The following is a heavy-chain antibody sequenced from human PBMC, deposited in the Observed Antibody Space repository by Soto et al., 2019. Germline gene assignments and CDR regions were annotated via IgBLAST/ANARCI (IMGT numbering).Heavy chain of an antibody. V-gene: IGHV5-10-1*01. CDR3: ARVLSEHNDY. CDR1: GYSLTSYW. J-gene: IGHJ4*02. CDR2: IDPSDSYT. Sequence: PGESLKISCEGSGYSLTSYWITWVRQMPGKGLEWMGRIDPSDSYTNYSPSFQGHVTISADKSISTAYLQWSSLKASDTAMYYCARVLSEHNDYWGQGTLVTVSS. D-gene: IGHD1-20*01.